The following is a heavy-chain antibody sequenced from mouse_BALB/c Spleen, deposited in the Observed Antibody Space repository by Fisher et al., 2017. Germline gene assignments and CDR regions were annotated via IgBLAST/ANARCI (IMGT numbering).Heavy chain of an antibody. D-gene: IGHD1-3*01. V-gene: IGHV14-2*02. Sequence: KFKGKATITADTSSNTAYLQLSSLTSEDTAVYYCAREWGGYFDVWGAGTTVTVSS. J-gene: IGHJ1*01. CDR3: AREWGGYFDV.